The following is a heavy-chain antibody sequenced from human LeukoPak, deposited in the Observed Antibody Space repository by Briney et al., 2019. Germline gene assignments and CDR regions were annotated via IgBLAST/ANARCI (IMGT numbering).Heavy chain of an antibody. CDR3: ARERDDYYFDY. CDR2: IYSGVNT. V-gene: IGHV3-53*01. D-gene: IGHD3-3*01. J-gene: IGHJ4*02. Sequence: PGGSLRLSCAASGFTVSSNYMIWVRQTPGKGLEWVSVIYSGVNTYYADSVKGRFTISRDNAKNSLYLQMNSLRAEDTAVYYCARERDDYYFDYWGQGTLVTVSS. CDR1: GFTVSSNY.